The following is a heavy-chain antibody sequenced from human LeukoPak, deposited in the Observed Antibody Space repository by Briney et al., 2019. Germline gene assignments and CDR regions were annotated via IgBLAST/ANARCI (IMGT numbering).Heavy chain of an antibody. J-gene: IGHJ5*02. CDR1: GYTFTGYY. D-gene: IGHD3-22*01. CDR3: ARCGSSGPGGWFDP. V-gene: IGHV1-2*02. CDR2: INPNSGGT. Sequence: ASVKVSCKASGYTFTGYYMHWVRQAPGQGLEWMGWINPNSGGTNYAQKFQGRVTMTRDTSISTAYMELSRLRSDDTAVYYCARCGSSGPGGWFDPWGQGTLVTVSS.